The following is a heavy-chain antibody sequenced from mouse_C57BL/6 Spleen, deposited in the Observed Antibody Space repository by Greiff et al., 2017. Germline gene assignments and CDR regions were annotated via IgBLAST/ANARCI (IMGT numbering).Heavy chain of an antibody. V-gene: IGHV5-4*03. CDR1: GFTFSSYA. CDR2: ISDGGSYT. CDR3: ARKGYYYGSSFAY. Sequence: EVMLVESGGGLVKPGGSLKLSCAASGFTFSSYAMSWVRQTPEKRLEWVATISDGGSYTYYPDNVKGRFTISRDNAKNNLYLQMSHLKSEDTAMYYCARKGYYYGSSFAYWGQGTLVTVSA. J-gene: IGHJ3*01. D-gene: IGHD1-1*01.